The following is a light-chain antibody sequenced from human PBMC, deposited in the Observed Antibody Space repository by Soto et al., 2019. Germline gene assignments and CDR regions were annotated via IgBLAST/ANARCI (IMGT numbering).Light chain of an antibody. J-gene: IGKJ2*01. V-gene: IGKV3-20*01. CDR3: QQYGNSPPT. CDR1: QSVSSNY. CDR2: GAS. Sequence: EIVLTQSPATLSFSPGERATLSCRASQSVSSNYLAWYQQKPGQAPRLLIYGASNRATGIPDRFSGSGSGTDFTLTVSRLEPEDFAVFYCQQYGNSPPTFGQGTKVDIK.